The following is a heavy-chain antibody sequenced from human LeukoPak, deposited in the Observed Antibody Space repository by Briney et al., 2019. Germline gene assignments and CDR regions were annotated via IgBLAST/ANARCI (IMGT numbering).Heavy chain of an antibody. D-gene: IGHD3-10*01. Sequence: GRSLRLSCAASGFTFSSYGMHWVRQAPGRGLEWVAVISHDGSNKYYADSVKGRFSISRDNSRNTLYLQMNSLRADGMGVFYCAKEGYYGSGSFPDHWGQGTLVTVSS. J-gene: IGHJ5*02. CDR3: AKEGYYGSGSFPDH. V-gene: IGHV3-30*18. CDR2: ISHDGSNK. CDR1: GFTFSSYG.